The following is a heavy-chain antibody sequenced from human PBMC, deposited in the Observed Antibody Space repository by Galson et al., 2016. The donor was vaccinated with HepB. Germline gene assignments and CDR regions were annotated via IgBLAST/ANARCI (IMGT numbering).Heavy chain of an antibody. D-gene: IGHD5-24*01. Sequence: SLRLSCAASGFTFSSYVMHWVRQPPGKGPVWISRITADGRTTFDADFVKGRFTISRDNAKNTLYLQMNSLRVEDTAVYYCAASPRGWLQHDFWGQGTLVTVAS. CDR1: GFTFSSYV. V-gene: IGHV3-74*01. J-gene: IGHJ4*02. CDR3: AASPRGWLQHDF. CDR2: ITADGRTT.